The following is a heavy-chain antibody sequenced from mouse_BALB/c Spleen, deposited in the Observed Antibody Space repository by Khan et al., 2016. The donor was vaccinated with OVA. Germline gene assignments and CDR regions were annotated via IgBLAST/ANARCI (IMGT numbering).Heavy chain of an antibody. Sequence: EVQLQESGPGLVKPSQSLSLTCTVTGYSITNNYAWNWIRQFPGNKLEWMGYISYSGNTNYNPSLKSRISITRATSKHQFFLQLNSVTTEATATYCGAKDNYYGYSFDYWGQGTTLTVSS. CDR3: AKDNYYGYSFDY. J-gene: IGHJ2*01. CDR2: ISYSGNT. CDR1: GYSITNNYA. D-gene: IGHD1-1*01. V-gene: IGHV3-2*02.